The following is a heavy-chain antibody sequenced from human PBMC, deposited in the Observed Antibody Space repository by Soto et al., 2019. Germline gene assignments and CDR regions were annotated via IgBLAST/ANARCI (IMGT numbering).Heavy chain of an antibody. J-gene: IGHJ3*02. CDR3: AAAYSSSWYFAFDI. CDR1: GFTFTSSA. CDR2: IVVGSGNT. V-gene: IGHV1-58*01. Sequence: SVKVSCKASGFTFTSSAVQWVRQARGQRLEWIGWIVVGSGNTNYAQKFQERVTITRDLSTSTAYMELSSLRSEDTAVYYCAAAYSSSWYFAFDIWGQGTMVTVSS. D-gene: IGHD6-13*01.